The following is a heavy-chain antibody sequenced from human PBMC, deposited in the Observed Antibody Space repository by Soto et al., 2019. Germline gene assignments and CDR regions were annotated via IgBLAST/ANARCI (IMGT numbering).Heavy chain of an antibody. CDR3: ARGSYCTNGVCYLDYYYYYMDV. Sequence: QVQLVQSGAEVKKPGASVKVSCKASGYTFTSYDINWVRQATVQGLEWMGWMNPNSGNTGYAQKFQGRVTMTRNTSISTAYMELSSLRSEDTAVYYCARGSYCTNGVCYLDYYYYYMDVWGKGTTVTVSS. CDR2: MNPNSGNT. V-gene: IGHV1-8*01. D-gene: IGHD2-8*01. J-gene: IGHJ6*03. CDR1: GYTFTSYD.